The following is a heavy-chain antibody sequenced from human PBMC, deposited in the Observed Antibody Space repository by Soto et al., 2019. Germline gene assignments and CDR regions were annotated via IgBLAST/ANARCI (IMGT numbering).Heavy chain of an antibody. D-gene: IGHD1-26*01. J-gene: IGHJ6*02. CDR1: GFTFSSYA. CDR3: ANGPVVGANYKYYDMDV. Sequence: GGSLRLSCAASGFTFSSYAMSWVCQAPGKGLEWVSAISGSGGSTYYADSVKGRFTISRDNSKNTLYLQVNSLRAEDTAVYYCANGPVVGANYKYYDMDVWGRGTTVTVSS. V-gene: IGHV3-23*01. CDR2: ISGSGGST.